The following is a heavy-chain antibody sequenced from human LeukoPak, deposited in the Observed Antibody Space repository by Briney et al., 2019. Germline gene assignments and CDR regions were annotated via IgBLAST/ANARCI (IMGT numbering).Heavy chain of an antibody. V-gene: IGHV4-59*08. J-gene: IGHJ3*02. CDR3: ASRITMVRGVTIKDDAFDI. CDR2: IYYSGST. Sequence: SETLSLTCTVSGGSISSYYWSWIRQPPGKGLEWIGYIYYSGSTNYNPSLKSRVTISVDTSKNQFSLKLSSVTAADTAVYYCASRITMVRGVTIKDDAFDIWGQGTMVTVSS. D-gene: IGHD3-10*01. CDR1: GGSISSYY.